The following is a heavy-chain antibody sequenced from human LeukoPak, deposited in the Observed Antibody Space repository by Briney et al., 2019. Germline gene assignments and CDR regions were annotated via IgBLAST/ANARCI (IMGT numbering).Heavy chain of an antibody. CDR1: GFTFNRHW. V-gene: IGHV3-74*01. CDR3: AKYGGYCSSTSCYRDYYYYYMDV. J-gene: IGHJ6*03. CDR2: INVDGSST. Sequence: HAGGSLRLSCTASGFTFNRHWMHWVRQAPGKGLEWVSRINVDGSSTTYADSVKGRFTISRDNSKNTLYLQMNSLRAEDTAVYYCAKYGGYCSSTSCYRDYYYYYMDVWGKGTTVTVSS. D-gene: IGHD2-2*02.